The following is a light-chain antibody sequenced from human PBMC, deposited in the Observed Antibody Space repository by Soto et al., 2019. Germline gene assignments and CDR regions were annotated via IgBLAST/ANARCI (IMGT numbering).Light chain of an antibody. V-gene: IGKV1-39*01. J-gene: IGKJ1*01. CDR2: AAS. CDR3: QQYYSCPRT. CDR1: QSISSY. Sequence: GDRVTITCRASQSISSYLNWYQQKPGKAPKLLIYAASSLQSGVPSRFSGSGSGTEFTLTISSLQPEDFATYYCQQYYSCPRTFGQGTKVDIK.